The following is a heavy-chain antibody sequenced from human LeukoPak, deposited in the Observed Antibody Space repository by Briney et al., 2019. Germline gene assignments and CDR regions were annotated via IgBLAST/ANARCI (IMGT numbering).Heavy chain of an antibody. D-gene: IGHD4-17*01. J-gene: IGHJ4*02. V-gene: IGHV4-4*07. CDR1: GGSISSYY. CDR3: ARLSTVTTSFDY. CDR2: IYTSGTT. Sequence: PSETLSLTCTVSGGSISSYYWSWIRQPAGKGLEWIGRIYTSGTTHYNPSLKSRVTMSVDTSKNQFSLKLSSVTAADTAVYYCARLSTVTTSFDYWGQGALVTVSS.